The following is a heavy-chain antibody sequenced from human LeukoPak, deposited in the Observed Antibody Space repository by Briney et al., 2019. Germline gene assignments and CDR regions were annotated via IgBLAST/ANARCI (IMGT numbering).Heavy chain of an antibody. CDR3: ARLFSGYDYRRKYYYYYGMGV. J-gene: IGHJ6*02. D-gene: IGHD5-12*01. Sequence: SETLSLTCTVSGGSVSSGSYYWSWIRQPPGKGLEWIGYIYYSGSTNYNPSLKSRVTISVDTSKNQFSLKLSSVTAADTAVYYCARLFSGYDYRRKYYYYYGMGVWGQGTTVTVSS. CDR2: IYYSGST. CDR1: GGSVSSGSYY. V-gene: IGHV4-61*01.